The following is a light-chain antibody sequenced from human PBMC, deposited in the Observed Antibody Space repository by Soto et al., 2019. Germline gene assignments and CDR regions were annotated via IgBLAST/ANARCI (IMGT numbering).Light chain of an antibody. CDR3: QQYYHWLWK. J-gene: IGKJ1*01. Sequence: EVVMTQSPATLSVSPGERVTLSCRASQSINAHLAWYQQKPGQAPRLLIHGASTRATGIPARFSGSGFGTEFILTISSLQSEDFAVYYCQQYYHWLWKFGQGTKVEIQ. CDR1: QSINAH. CDR2: GAS. V-gene: IGKV3-15*01.